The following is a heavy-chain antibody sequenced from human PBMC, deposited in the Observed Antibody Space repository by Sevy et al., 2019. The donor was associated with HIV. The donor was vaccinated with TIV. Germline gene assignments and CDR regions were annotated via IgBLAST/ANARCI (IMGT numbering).Heavy chain of an antibody. Sequence: GGSLRLSCAASGFMFSYYAMHWVRQAPGKGLEWVAVISYDGSEKYYADSVKGRFTISRDNAKNTLYLQMNGLRPDDTAVYYCAKDRGIVGLVYYFDSWVQGTLVTVSS. J-gene: IGHJ4*02. D-gene: IGHD3-3*01. CDR2: ISYDGSEK. CDR1: GFMFSYYA. CDR3: AKDRGIVGLVYYFDS. V-gene: IGHV3-30*18.